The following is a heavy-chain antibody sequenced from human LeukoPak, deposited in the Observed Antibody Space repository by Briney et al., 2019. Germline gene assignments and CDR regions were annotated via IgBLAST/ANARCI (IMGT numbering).Heavy chain of an antibody. Sequence: GGSLRLSCTASGFTYGDYAMSWIRQAPGKGLEWVGFIRSKAYGETADYAASVKGRFTISRDDSKAIAYLQMNSLKTEDTAVYHCTRDRGAYNLYDYWGQGTLVTVSS. CDR1: GFTYGDYA. D-gene: IGHD1-1*01. J-gene: IGHJ4*02. CDR3: TRDRGAYNLYDY. V-gene: IGHV3-49*03. CDR2: IRSKAYGETA.